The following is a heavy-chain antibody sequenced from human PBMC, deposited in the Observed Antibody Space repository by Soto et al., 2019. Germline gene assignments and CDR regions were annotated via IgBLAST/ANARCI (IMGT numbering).Heavy chain of an antibody. CDR1: GYSFTSLD. J-gene: IGHJ6*02. V-gene: IGHV1-8*01. CDR2: MQPSSGRT. Sequence: QVQLVQSGAEVREPGASVKVSCKASGYSFTSLDINWVRQTTGQGLEWMGWMQPSSGRTGYAQKFQGRVTMTRDTSINTAYMELRSLRSDDTAVYYCARVAYYYDSSGYYYYYGMDVWGQGTTVTVSS. D-gene: IGHD3-22*01. CDR3: ARVAYYYDSSGYYYYYGMDV.